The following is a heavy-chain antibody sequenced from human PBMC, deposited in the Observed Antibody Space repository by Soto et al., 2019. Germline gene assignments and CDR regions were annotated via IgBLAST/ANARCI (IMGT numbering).Heavy chain of an antibody. CDR3: VKAVWHRGFDY. J-gene: IGHJ4*02. Sequence: GGSLRLSCSASGFTFSSYAMHWVRQAPGKGLEYVSAISSNGSSTYYADSVKGRVTISRDNSKNTLYLQMSSLRAEDTAVYYCVKAVWHRGFDYWGQGTLVTVSS. CDR1: GFTFSSYA. V-gene: IGHV3-64D*09. CDR2: ISSNGSST.